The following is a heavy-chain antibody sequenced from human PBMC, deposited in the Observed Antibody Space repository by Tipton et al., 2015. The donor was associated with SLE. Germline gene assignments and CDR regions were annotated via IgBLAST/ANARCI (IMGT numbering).Heavy chain of an antibody. J-gene: IGHJ5*02. Sequence: TLSLTCTVSGGSISSSSYYWSWIRQPPGKGLEWIGEINHSGSTNYNPSLKSRVTISVDTSKNQFSLKLSSVTAADTAVYYCASSIAVAPRMGNWFDPWGQGTLVTVSS. CDR2: INHSGST. D-gene: IGHD6-19*01. CDR3: ASSIAVAPRMGNWFDP. V-gene: IGHV4-39*07. CDR1: GGSISSSSYY.